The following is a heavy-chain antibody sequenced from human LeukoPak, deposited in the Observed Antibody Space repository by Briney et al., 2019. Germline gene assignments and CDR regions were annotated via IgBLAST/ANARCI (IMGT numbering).Heavy chain of an antibody. CDR2: ISYDGSNK. V-gene: IGHV3-30*18. CDR3: AKDVDVGTLDY. Sequence: GRSLRLSCAASGFTFSSYGIHWVRQAPGKGLEWVAVISYDGSNKYYADSVKGRFTISRDNSKNTLYLQMNSLRAEDTAVYYCAKDVDVGTLDYWGQGTLVTVSS. CDR1: GFTFSSYG. J-gene: IGHJ4*02. D-gene: IGHD7-27*01.